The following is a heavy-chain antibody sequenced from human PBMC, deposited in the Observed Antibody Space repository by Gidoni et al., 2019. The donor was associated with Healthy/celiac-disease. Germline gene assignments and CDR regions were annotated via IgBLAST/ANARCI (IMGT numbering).Heavy chain of an antibody. CDR1: GYTFTSYY. Sequence: QVQLVQSGAEVKKPGASVKVSCKASGYTFTSYYMHWVRQDPGQGLEWMGIINPSGGSTSYAQKFQGRVTMTRDTSTSTVYMELSSLRSEDTAVYYCATSRGFWSGPYSYFDYWGQGTLVTVSS. J-gene: IGHJ4*02. CDR2: INPSGGST. D-gene: IGHD3-3*01. V-gene: IGHV1-46*01. CDR3: ATSRGFWSGPYSYFDY.